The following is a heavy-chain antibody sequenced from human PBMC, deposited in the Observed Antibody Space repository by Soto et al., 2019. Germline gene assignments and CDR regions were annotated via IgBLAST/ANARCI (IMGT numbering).Heavy chain of an antibody. J-gene: IGHJ5*02. CDR1: GYSFNTYA. D-gene: IGHD1-1*01. V-gene: IGHV1-3*04. Sequence: QVQLVQSGAEVKKPGASVRVSCQASGYSFNTYAIHWVRQAPGQGLEWMGWINTANGNTEYLQKFQGRVTFTRDTSATTAYMDLSSLRSEDTATYYCARRYKSAGWFDPWGQGTLVTVSS. CDR2: INTANGNT. CDR3: ARRYKSAGWFDP.